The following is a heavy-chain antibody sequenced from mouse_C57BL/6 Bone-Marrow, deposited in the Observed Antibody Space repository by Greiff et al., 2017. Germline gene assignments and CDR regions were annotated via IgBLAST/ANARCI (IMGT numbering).Heavy chain of an antibody. CDR3: ARSSNYGAMDY. CDR2: INPNNGGT. J-gene: IGHJ4*01. D-gene: IGHD2-5*01. V-gene: IGHV1-26*01. Sequence: VQLQQSGPELVKPGASVKISCKASGYTFTDYYMNWVKQSHGKSLEWIGDINPNNGGTSYNQKFKGKATLTVDKSSSTAYMELRSLTSEDSAVYYCARSSNYGAMDYWGQGTSVTVSS. CDR1: GYTFTDYY.